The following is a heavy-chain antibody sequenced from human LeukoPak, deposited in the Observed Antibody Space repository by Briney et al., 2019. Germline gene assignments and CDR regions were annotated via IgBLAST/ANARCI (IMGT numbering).Heavy chain of an antibody. D-gene: IGHD3-22*01. CDR3: ARVGAAYYDSSGYYYGYYYYFMDV. Sequence: SETLSLTCTVSGGSISSYYWSWIRQPAGKGLEWIGRIYTSGSTNYNPSLKSRVTMSVDTSKNRFSLKLSSVTAADTAVYYCARVGAAYYDSSGYYYGYYYYFMDVWGKGTTVTVSS. V-gene: IGHV4-4*07. CDR1: GGSISSYY. CDR2: IYTSGST. J-gene: IGHJ6*03.